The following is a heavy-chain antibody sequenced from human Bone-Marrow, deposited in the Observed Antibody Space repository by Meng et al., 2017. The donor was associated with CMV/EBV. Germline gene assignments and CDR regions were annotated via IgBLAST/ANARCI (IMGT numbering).Heavy chain of an antibody. CDR3: ARELTYPIGAFDI. D-gene: IGHD4/OR15-4a*01. Sequence: GESLKISCAASGFTFSSYGMHWVRQAPGKGLEWVAVIWYDGSNKYYADSVKGRFTISRDNSKNTLYLQMNSLRAEDTAVYYCARELTYPIGAFDIWGQGTMVTVSS. CDR2: IWYDGSNK. V-gene: IGHV3-30*19. J-gene: IGHJ3*02. CDR1: GFTFSSYG.